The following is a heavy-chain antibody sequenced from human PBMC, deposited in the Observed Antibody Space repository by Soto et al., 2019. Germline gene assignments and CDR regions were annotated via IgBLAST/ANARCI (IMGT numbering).Heavy chain of an antibody. CDR1: GYSFTDDY. CDR3: ARAVYCGDDCYSYGMDV. V-gene: IGHV1-2*02. J-gene: IGHJ6*02. D-gene: IGHD2-21*02. CDR2: SNPHSGST. Sequence: QVQVVQSGAEVKKPGASVKISCKTSGYSFTDDYLHWVRQAPGQGLEWVGWSNPHSGSTNFAQKFLVRVSLTRETSISTAYMELFSLTSDDTAIYYCARAVYCGDDCYSYGMDVWGQGTTVTVS.